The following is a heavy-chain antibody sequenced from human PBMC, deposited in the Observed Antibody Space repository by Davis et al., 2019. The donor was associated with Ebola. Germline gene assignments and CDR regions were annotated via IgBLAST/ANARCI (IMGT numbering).Heavy chain of an antibody. J-gene: IGHJ6*03. CDR2: ISGSGGST. CDR1: GFTFSSYA. CDR3: AKGAHYNYYYMDV. Sequence: GESLKISCAASGFTFSSYAMSWVRQAPGKGLEWVSAISGSGGSTYYADSVKGRFTISRDNSKNTLYLQMNSLRAEDTAVYYCAKGAHYNYYYMDVWGKGTTVTVSS. V-gene: IGHV3-23*01.